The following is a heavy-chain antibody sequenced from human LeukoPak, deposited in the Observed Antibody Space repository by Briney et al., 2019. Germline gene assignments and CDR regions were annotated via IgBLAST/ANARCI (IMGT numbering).Heavy chain of an antibody. V-gene: IGHV3-9*01. CDR3: AKEGGYSSSSFMSNWFDP. D-gene: IGHD6-6*01. CDR2: ISWNSGNI. Sequence: GRSLRLSCAASGFTFDDYSMNWVRQAPGKGLEWVSGISWNSGNIGYEHSVKGRFIISRDNAKNSLYLQMNSLRAEDTALYYCAKEGGYSSSSFMSNWFDPWGQGTLVTASS. CDR1: GFTFDDYS. J-gene: IGHJ5*02.